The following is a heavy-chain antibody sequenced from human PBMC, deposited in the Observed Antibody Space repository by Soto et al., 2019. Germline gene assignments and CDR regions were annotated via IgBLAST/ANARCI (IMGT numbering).Heavy chain of an antibody. J-gene: IGHJ6*02. Sequence: QVQLVESWGGVVQPGKSLRLSCAASRFTFSSYAMDWVRQAPGKGLEWVAVISHDGSEKYYGDSVKGRFTISRDNPKNTVYLQMNSLRPEDTAVYYCARAAAYFYHYYYAMDVWGQGTAVTVSS. CDR1: RFTFSSYA. V-gene: IGHV3-30-3*01. CDR2: ISHDGSEK. D-gene: IGHD6-13*01. CDR3: ARAAAYFYHYYYAMDV.